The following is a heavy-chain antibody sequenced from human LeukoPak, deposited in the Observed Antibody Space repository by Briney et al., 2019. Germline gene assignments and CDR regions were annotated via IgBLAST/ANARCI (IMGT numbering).Heavy chain of an antibody. V-gene: IGHV3-23*01. D-gene: IGHD3-10*01. CDR3: AKNDYYSSGSYYNWFDP. Sequence: GGSLRFSCAASGFTFSSYAMSWVRQAPGKGLEWVSTISGSGGSTDYADSVKGRFTISRDNSKDTLYLQMNSLRAEDTAVYYCAKNDYYSSGSYYNWFDPWGQGTLVTVSS. CDR1: GFTFSSYA. CDR2: ISGSGGST. J-gene: IGHJ5*02.